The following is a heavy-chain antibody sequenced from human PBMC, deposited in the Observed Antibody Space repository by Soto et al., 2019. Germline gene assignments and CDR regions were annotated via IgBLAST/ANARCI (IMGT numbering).Heavy chain of an antibody. D-gene: IGHD3-9*01. CDR1: GFTPTTTP. V-gene: IGHV3-74*01. CDR3: ARAHYDILTANIRFDP. Sequence: LRLSCAGSGFTPTTTPLSWVRQAPGKGLVWVSRISSDGSSISYVESVKGRFTISRDNAKNTLYLQMISLRAEDTAVYYCARAHYDILTANIRFDPWGQGTLVTVSS. J-gene: IGHJ5*02. CDR2: ISSDGSSI.